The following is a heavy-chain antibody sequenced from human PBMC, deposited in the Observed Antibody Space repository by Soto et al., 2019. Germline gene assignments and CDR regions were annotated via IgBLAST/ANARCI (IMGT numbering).Heavy chain of an antibody. CDR2: IYSGGST. Sequence: SETLSLTCTVSGGSISSYYWSWIRQPAGKGLEWIGRIYSGGSTNYNPSLKSRVTLSVDASKNQFSLKLTSVTAADTAVYYCARGQGGFGEFSLDYWGQGTLVTVSS. CDR3: ARGQGGFGEFSLDY. CDR1: GGSISSYY. V-gene: IGHV4-4*07. J-gene: IGHJ4*02. D-gene: IGHD3-10*01.